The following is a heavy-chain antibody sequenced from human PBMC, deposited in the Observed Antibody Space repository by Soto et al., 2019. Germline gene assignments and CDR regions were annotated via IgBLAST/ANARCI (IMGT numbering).Heavy chain of an antibody. CDR1: GFTFNNYG. CDR2: IWNDGSNS. V-gene: IGHV3-33*01. Sequence: QVQLVESGGGVVQPGRSLRLSCAASGFTFNNYGMHWVRQAPGKGLEWLAVIWNDGSNSSYANSVKGRFTISRDNPKNTLYLKMSSLRAEDTGVYYCARRQIPPPTRGAANARGAMDVWGQGTTVTVSS. D-gene: IGHD6-13*01. CDR3: ARRQIPPPTRGAANARGAMDV. J-gene: IGHJ6*02.